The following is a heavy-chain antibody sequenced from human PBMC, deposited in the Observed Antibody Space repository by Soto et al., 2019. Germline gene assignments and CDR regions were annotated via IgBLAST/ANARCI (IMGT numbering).Heavy chain of an antibody. Sequence: NPSETLSLTCTVSSGSISIDSYYLHWIRQPPGKGLEWIGSIYYSGATYFNPSLRRRVNISLDTSKNQFSLRLSSVTAADTAVFYCASQQVDASYSSYGMDVWGQGTSVTVSS. CDR3: ASQQVDASYSSYGMDV. CDR1: SGSISIDSYY. V-gene: IGHV4-39*01. J-gene: IGHJ6*02. CDR2: IYYSGAT.